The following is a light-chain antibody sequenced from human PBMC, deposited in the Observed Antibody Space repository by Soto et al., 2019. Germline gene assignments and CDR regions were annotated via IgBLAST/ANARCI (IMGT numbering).Light chain of an antibody. CDR2: DAS. CDR1: QSVSSY. J-gene: IGKJ1*01. V-gene: IGKV3-11*01. Sequence: EIVFTQSPATLSLSPGERATLCFRASQSVSSYLAWYQQKPGQAPRLLIYDASNRATGIPARFSGSGSGTDFTLTISSLEPEDFAIYYCQHRSNWPRTFGQGTKVDIK. CDR3: QHRSNWPRT.